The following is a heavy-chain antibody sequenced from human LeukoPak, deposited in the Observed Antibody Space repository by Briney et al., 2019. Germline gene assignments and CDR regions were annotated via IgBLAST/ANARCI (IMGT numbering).Heavy chain of an antibody. V-gene: IGHV1-2*04. CDR1: GYTFTGYY. D-gene: IGHD3-3*01. Sequence: ASVKVSCKASGYTFTGYYMHWVRQAPGQGLEWMGWINPNSGGTNYAQKFQGWVTVTRDTSISTAYMELSRLRSDDTAVYYCARQSADDAFDIWGQGTMVTVSS. J-gene: IGHJ3*02. CDR2: INPNSGGT. CDR3: ARQSADDAFDI.